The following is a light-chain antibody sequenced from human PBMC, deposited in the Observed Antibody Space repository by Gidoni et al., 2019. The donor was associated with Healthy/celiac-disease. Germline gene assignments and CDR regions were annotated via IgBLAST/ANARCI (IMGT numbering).Light chain of an antibody. CDR1: QSVSSN. CDR2: GAS. J-gene: IGKJ1*01. V-gene: IGKV3-15*01. CDR3: QQYGGT. Sequence: ELVMMQSPATLSVSPGERATLSCRASQSVSSNLAWYQQKPGQAPRRLIYGASTRATGIPGRFSGSGSGTEFTLTISSLQSEDFAVYYCQQYGGTFGQGTKVEIK.